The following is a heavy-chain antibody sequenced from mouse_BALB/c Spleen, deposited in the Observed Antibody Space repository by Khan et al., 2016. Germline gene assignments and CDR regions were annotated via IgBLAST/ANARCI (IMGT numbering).Heavy chain of an antibody. CDR3: TKGVRNTIDH. Sequence: EVQLQESGPGLVKPCPSLSLTCTVSGYSITSDYAWNWIRQFPRNLLEWMGYIRYNGNSDYNHSLKSRISITRDTSTTKFFLQLNSVTAEDTATYYCTKGVRNTIDHWGKGTSVTVSS. V-gene: IGHV3-2*02. CDR1: GYSITSDYA. CDR2: IRYNGNS. J-gene: IGHJ4*01. D-gene: IGHD2-14*01.